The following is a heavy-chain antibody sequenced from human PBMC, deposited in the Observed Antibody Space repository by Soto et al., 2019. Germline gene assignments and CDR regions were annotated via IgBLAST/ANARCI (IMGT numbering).Heavy chain of an antibody. Sequence: ASVKVSCKASGYTCTSYEINWVRQASGHGLEWMGWMNPNSGNTGYAQKFQGRVTMTRNTSISTAYMELSSLRSEDTAVYYCARGNSYYDILTGYFRGNWFDPWGQGTLVTVSS. CDR1: GYTCTSYE. CDR3: ARGNSYYDILTGYFRGNWFDP. J-gene: IGHJ5*02. D-gene: IGHD3-9*01. V-gene: IGHV1-8*01. CDR2: MNPNSGNT.